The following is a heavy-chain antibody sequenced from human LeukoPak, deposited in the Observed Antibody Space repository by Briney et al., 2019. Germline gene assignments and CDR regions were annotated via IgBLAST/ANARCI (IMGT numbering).Heavy chain of an antibody. CDR2: INPNSGGT. D-gene: IGHD2-2*01. Sequence: ASVKVSCKASGYTFTGYYMHWVRQAPGQGLEWMGWINPNSGGTNYAQKFQGRVTMTRDTSISTAYMELSRLRSDDTAVYHCARGGVVVPAQLNDYWGQGTLVTVSS. J-gene: IGHJ4*02. V-gene: IGHV1-2*02. CDR1: GYTFTGYY. CDR3: ARGGVVVPAQLNDY.